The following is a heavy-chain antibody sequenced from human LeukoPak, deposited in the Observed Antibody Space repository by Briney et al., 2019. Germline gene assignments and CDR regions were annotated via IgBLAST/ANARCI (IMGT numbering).Heavy chain of an antibody. V-gene: IGHV4-39*02. J-gene: IGHJ6*02. D-gene: IGHD5-24*01. CDR1: GGSISSISYY. CDR3: ASLADWGYNYLNYGMDV. CDR2: IFYTGSI. Sequence: SETLSLTCTVSGGSISSISYYWGWIRQPPGEGLEYIGSIFYTGSIYYNPSLKSRVTISVDTFKNYFSLKLSSVTAADTAVYYCASLADWGYNYLNYGMDVWGQGTTVTVSS.